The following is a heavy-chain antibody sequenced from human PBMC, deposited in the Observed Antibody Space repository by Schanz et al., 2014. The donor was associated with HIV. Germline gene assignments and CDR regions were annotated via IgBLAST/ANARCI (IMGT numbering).Heavy chain of an antibody. D-gene: IGHD6-13*01. V-gene: IGHV1-69*01. CDR3: ARARLGSSWYVTGFGSLDS. J-gene: IGHJ4*02. Sequence: QVQLVQSGAEVKKPGASVKVSCKASGYTFSSNAISWVRQAPGQGLEWMGGIIPIFDTTNYAQKFQGRVTITSDESTGTAYMDLSSLRFEDTAVYYCARARLGSSWYVTGFGSLDSWGQGTLVTVSS. CDR1: GYTFSSNA. CDR2: IIPIFDTT.